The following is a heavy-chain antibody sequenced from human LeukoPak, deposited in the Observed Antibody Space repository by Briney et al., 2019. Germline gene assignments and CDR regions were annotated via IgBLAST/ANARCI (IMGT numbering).Heavy chain of an antibody. J-gene: IGHJ3*01. V-gene: IGHV4-34*01. CDR2: INYGGST. CDR3: ARGFPPGSGSRGSHAFDV. Sequence: SETLSLTCAVSEMSFSAYYWNWIRQSPGKGLEWIGEINYGGSTKYTPSLEGRGTILIDTSKNQFSLKLTSVTAADTTVYYCARGFPPGSGSRGSHAFDVWGQGTMVTVSS. CDR1: EMSFSAYY. D-gene: IGHD6-19*01.